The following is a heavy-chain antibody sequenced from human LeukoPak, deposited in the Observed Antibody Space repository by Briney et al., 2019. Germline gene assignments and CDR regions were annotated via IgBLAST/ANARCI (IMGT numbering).Heavy chain of an antibody. Sequence: PGGSLRLSCAASGFTLSSNYMSSVRQAPGKGLEWVSVIYSGGSTYYADSVKGRFTISRDNSKTTLYLQMNSLRAEDTAVYYCASTFYGDSPPYWGQGTLVTVSS. D-gene: IGHD4-17*01. J-gene: IGHJ4*02. CDR2: IYSGGST. CDR1: GFTLSSNY. V-gene: IGHV3-66*01. CDR3: ASTFYGDSPPY.